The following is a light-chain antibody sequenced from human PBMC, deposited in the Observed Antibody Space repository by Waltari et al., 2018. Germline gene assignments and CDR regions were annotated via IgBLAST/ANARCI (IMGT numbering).Light chain of an antibody. CDR3: QQYSNWPPT. J-gene: IGKJ1*01. Sequence: ETVMTQSPATLSVSPGEGATLSCRGSESVSTKLAWYQRKSGQAPRLLIYGASTRATGIPARFSGTGSGTEFTLTVSSLQSEDFALYYCQQYSNWPPTFGQGTKVDIK. CDR2: GAS. V-gene: IGKV3-15*01. CDR1: ESVSTK.